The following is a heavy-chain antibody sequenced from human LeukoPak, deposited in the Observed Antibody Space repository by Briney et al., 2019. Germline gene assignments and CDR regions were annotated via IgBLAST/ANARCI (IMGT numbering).Heavy chain of an antibody. CDR1: GGSISSGGYY. CDR3: ARVYGSGSYHFDY. CDR2: IYHSGST. J-gene: IGHJ4*02. Sequence: SETLSLTCTVSGGSISSGGYYWSWIRQPPGEGLEWIGYIYHSGSTYYNPSLKSRVTISVDRSKNQFSLKLSSVTAADTAVYYCARVYGSGSYHFDYWGQGTLVTVSS. V-gene: IGHV4-30-2*01. D-gene: IGHD3-10*01.